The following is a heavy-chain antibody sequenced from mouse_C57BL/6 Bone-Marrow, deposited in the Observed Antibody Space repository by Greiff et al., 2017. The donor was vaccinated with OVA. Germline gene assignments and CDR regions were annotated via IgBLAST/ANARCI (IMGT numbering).Heavy chain of an antibody. Sequence: QVQLQQPGAELVRPGSSVKLSCKASGYTFISYWMHWVKQRPIQGLEWIGNIDPSDSETHYNQKFKDKATLTVDKSSSTAYMQLSSLTSEDSAVYYCARDYEAWFAYWGQGTLVTVSA. D-gene: IGHD2-4*01. CDR2: IDPSDSET. CDR3: ARDYEAWFAY. CDR1: GYTFISYW. J-gene: IGHJ3*01. V-gene: IGHV1-52*01.